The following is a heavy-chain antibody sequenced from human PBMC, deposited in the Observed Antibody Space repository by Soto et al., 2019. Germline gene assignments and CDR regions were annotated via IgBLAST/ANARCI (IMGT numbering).Heavy chain of an antibody. V-gene: IGHV3-23*01. J-gene: IGHJ5*02. CDR1: GFTFSSYA. D-gene: IGHD3-3*01. CDR2: ITASGGAT. CDR3: VKDGLGGTTTFNWFDP. Sequence: EVQLLESGGGLAQPGGSLRLSCAASGFTFSSYAMSWVRQAPGRGLQCVSTITASGGATYYADSVQGRFTISRANSKNTLYLQMDGLTADDTAMYYCVKDGLGGTTTFNWFDPWGQGPLVTVSA.